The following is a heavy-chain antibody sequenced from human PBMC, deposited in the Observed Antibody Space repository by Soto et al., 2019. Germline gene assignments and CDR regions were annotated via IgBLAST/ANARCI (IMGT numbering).Heavy chain of an antibody. D-gene: IGHD2-8*01. Sequence: QLQLVQSGAEVKKPGSSVKVSCRTSGGTFSSYAIAWVRQAPGQGLEWMGGIIPLFGTTDHAQNFQGRVTITADKTTGTADMELSRLGSEDTAVYFCARFKGGCSNGVCYSYFDYWGQGTLVTVSS. CDR2: IIPLFGTT. V-gene: IGHV1-69*06. CDR1: GGTFSSYA. CDR3: ARFKGGCSNGVCYSYFDY. J-gene: IGHJ4*02.